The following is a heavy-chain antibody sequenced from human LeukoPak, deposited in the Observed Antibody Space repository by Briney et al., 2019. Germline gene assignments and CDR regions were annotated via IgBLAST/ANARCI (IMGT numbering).Heavy chain of an antibody. Sequence: GASVKVSCKVSGYTLTELSMHWVRQAPGKGLEWMGGFDPEDGETIYAQKFQGRVTMTEDTSTDTAYMELSSLRSEDTAIYFCATDVYCDGNYCVDYWGQGTLVTVSS. CDR1: GYTLTELS. CDR3: ATDVYCDGNYCVDY. J-gene: IGHJ4*02. CDR2: FDPEDGET. D-gene: IGHD2-21*01. V-gene: IGHV1-24*01.